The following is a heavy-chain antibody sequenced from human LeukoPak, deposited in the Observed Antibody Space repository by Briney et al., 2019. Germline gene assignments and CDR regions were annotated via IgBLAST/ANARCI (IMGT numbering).Heavy chain of an antibody. CDR2: IYYSGST. V-gene: IGHV4-59*12. D-gene: IGHD2-15*01. CDR3: ARDEDWFDP. J-gene: IGHJ5*02. Sequence: SETLSLTCTVSGGSISSYYWSWIRQPPGKGLEWIGYIYYSGSTNYNPSLKSRVTISVDTSKNQFSLKLSSVTAADTAVYYCARDEDWFDPWGQGTLVTVSS. CDR1: GGSISSYY.